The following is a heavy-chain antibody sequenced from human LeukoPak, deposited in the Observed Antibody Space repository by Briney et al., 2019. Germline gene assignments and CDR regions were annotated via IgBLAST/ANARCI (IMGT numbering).Heavy chain of an antibody. V-gene: IGHV4-30-4*08. CDR3: AKVGGSYPVEYMDV. CDR1: GGSISSGDYY. CDR2: IYYSGST. D-gene: IGHD1-26*01. Sequence: PSQTLSLTCTVSGGSISSGDYYGRWIRQPPGKGLEWIGYIYYSGSTYYNPSLKSRVTISVDTSKNQFSLKLSSVTAADTAVYYCAKVGGSYPVEYMDVWGKGITVTVSS. J-gene: IGHJ6*03.